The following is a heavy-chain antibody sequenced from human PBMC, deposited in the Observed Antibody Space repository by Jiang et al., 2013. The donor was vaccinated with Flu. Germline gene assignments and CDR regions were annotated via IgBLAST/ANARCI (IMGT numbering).Heavy chain of an antibody. CDR3: ARREFRGRDY. J-gene: IGHJ4*02. V-gene: IGHV4-59*08. Sequence: GSGLVKPSETLSLTCTVSGGSISSHYWSWIRQPPGRGLEWIGYISYSGSTNYSPSLKSRVTISLDTSKNQFSLTLSSVTAADTAVYYCARREFRGRDYWGQGILVTVSS. CDR2: ISYSGST. CDR1: GGSISSHY.